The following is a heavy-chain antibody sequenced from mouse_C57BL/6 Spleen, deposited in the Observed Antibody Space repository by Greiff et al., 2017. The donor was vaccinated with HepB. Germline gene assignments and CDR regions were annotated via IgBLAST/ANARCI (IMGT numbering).Heavy chain of an antibody. D-gene: IGHD2-5*01. V-gene: IGHV1-82*01. CDR1: GYAFSSSW. CDR2: IYPGDGDT. J-gene: IGHJ2*01. Sequence: VQLQQSGPELVKPGASVKISCKASGYAFSSSWMNWVKQRPGKGLEWIGRIYPGDGDTNYNGKFKGKATLTADKSYSTAYMQLSSLTSEDSAVSFCAHSNYYFDYWGQGTTLTVSS. CDR3: AHSNYYFDY.